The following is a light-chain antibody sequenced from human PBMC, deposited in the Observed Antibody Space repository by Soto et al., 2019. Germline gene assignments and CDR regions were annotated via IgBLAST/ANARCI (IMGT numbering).Light chain of an antibody. CDR1: QRGLYNSNNKNH. V-gene: IGKV4-1*01. Sequence: EMVMTQSPDSLGVSLGGSGTINCKSSQRGLYNSNNKNHLVWFQQNPGPPPKLLIYGASFRPSGVPDRFSGSGSGTDFSLTISSLQAEDVAVHYCEKYYSIPFTLGPGTRLEIK. J-gene: IGKJ2*01. CDR3: EKYYSIPFT. CDR2: GAS.